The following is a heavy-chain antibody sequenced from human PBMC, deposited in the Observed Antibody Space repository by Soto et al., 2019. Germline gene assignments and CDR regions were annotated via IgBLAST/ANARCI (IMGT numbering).Heavy chain of an antibody. V-gene: IGHV3-23*01. CDR1: GFTFSNYA. CDR2: ISGSGGST. CDR3: ARGNRPPTYYFEY. Sequence: GGSLRLSCAASGFTFSNYAVTWVRQAPGKGLEWVSTISGSGGSTYYADSVKGRFTISADKSISTAYLQWSSLKASDTAIYYCARGNRPPTYYFEYWGQGTLVTVSS. J-gene: IGHJ4*02. D-gene: IGHD1-1*01.